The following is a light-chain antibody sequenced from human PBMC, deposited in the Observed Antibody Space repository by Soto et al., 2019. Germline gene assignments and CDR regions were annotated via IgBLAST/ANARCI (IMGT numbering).Light chain of an antibody. J-gene: IGLJ1*01. V-gene: IGLV2-14*01. Sequence: QSVLTQPASVSGSPGQSITISCTGTSSDIGTYDYVSWYQQHPGKAPKLMIYEVSNRPSGVSNRFSGSKSGNTASLTISGLQAEDEADYFCSSYTSSQAYVFGTGTKVTVL. CDR1: SSDIGTYDY. CDR3: SSYTSSQAYV. CDR2: EVS.